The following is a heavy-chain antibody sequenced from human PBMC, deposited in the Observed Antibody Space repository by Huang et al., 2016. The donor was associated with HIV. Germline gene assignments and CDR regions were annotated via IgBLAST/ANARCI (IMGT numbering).Heavy chain of an antibody. CDR2: VYQSGST. Sequence: QLQLQESGPGQVKPSETLSLTCTVSGDFISSTNYYWGWIRQSPGKGREWVGSVYQSGSTNYNPSLKSRVTLSVDTSRNQFSLRLNSVTAADTAVYYCASQHIGAAATWFWGRGTQVAVSS. CDR3: ASQHIGAAATWF. CDR1: GDFISSTNYY. D-gene: IGHD6-13*01. J-gene: IGHJ4*02. V-gene: IGHV4-39*01.